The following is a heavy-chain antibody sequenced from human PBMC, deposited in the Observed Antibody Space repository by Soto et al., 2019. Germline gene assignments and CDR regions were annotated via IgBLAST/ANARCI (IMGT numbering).Heavy chain of an antibody. CDR1: GFTFRSYS. V-gene: IGHV3-21*01. D-gene: IGHD6-13*01. CDR3: ATGSSSWYGFEDAFDI. CDR2: ISSSSSYI. Sequence: GGSLRLSCAASGFTFRSYSMNWVRQAPGKGLEWVSSISSSSSYIYYADSVKGRFTISRDNAKNSLYLQMNSLRAEDTAVYYCATGSSSWYGFEDAFDIWGQGTMVTVSS. J-gene: IGHJ3*02.